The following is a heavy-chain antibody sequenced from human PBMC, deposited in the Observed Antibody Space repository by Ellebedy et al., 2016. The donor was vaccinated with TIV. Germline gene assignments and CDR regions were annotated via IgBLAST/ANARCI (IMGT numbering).Heavy chain of an antibody. CDR1: GFTSSGYA. V-gene: IGHV3-30*04. CDR3: ARGKGPGSFLVDF. J-gene: IGHJ4*02. CDR2: MSGDGDVQ. Sequence: GESLKISCAASGFTSSGYAMHWVRQSPGKGLEWVAFMSGDGDVQHYADSVKGRFTVSRDNPKSTVYLQMNSLRAEDTALYFCARGKGPGSFLVDFWGQGTLVTVSS.